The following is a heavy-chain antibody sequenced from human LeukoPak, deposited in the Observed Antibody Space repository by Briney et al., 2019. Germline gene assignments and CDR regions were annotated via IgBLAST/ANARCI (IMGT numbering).Heavy chain of an antibody. CDR1: GFWFSNYG. CDR2: ISGNGDDA. CDR3: AKRYWPYYFDY. J-gene: IGHJ4*02. Sequence: WGSLRLSCEASGFWFSNYGINWVRQAPGKGLEWVSVISGNGDDAFYADSVKGRFRISRDNSKNTVYLQMNSLRADDTAVYYCAKRYWPYYFDYWGQGTLVAVSS. D-gene: IGHD2-8*02. V-gene: IGHV3-23*01.